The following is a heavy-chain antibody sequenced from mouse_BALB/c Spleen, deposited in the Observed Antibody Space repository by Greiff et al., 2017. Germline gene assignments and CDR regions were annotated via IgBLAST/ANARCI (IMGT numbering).Heavy chain of an antibody. Sequence: EVQLVESGGGLVKPGGSLKLSCAASGFTFSDYYMYWVRQTPEKRLEWVATISDGGSYTYYTDSVKGRFTISRDNAKNNLYLQMRSLKSEDTAMYYCARGGAYGNSLYYAMDYWGQGTSVTVSS. V-gene: IGHV5-4*02. CDR1: GFTFSDYY. D-gene: IGHD2-1*01. J-gene: IGHJ4*01. CDR3: ARGGAYGNSLYYAMDY. CDR2: ISDGGSYT.